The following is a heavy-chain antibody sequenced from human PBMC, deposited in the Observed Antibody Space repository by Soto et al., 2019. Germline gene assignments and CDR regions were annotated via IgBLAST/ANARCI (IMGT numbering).Heavy chain of an antibody. D-gene: IGHD2-2*01. CDR1: GFTFSSYI. J-gene: IGHJ5*02. Sequence: GGSLRLSCAASGFTFSSYIMNWVRQAPGKGLEWVSYISSSSSTIYYADSVKGRFTISRDNAKNSLYLQMNSLRDEDTAVYYCARVGGCSSTSCYEAYNWFDPWGQGTLVTVSS. CDR3: ARVGGCSSTSCYEAYNWFDP. CDR2: ISSSSSTI. V-gene: IGHV3-48*02.